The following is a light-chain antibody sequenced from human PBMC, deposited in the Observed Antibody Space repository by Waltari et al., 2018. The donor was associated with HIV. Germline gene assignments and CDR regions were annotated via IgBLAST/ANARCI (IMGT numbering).Light chain of an antibody. V-gene: IGKV1-5*03. Sequence: DVQMTQSPSTLSASVGDRVTITCRASENVRRWLAWYQQKPGRAPKLLIQEASTLENGVPSRFSGGGSGTEYTLTISDRQPEDIATYYCQQYNSSPSFGQGTKLDIK. CDR1: ENVRRW. CDR2: EAS. J-gene: IGKJ2*01. CDR3: QQYNSSPS.